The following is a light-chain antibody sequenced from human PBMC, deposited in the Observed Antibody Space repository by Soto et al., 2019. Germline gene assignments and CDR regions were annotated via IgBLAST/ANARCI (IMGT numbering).Light chain of an antibody. V-gene: IGLV2-23*01. CDR3: SSYAGSSTLV. CDR1: SSDVGSYNL. CDR2: EDT. J-gene: IGLJ3*02. Sequence: QSALTQPASVSGSPGQSVTISCTGTSSDVGSYNLVSWYQQHPGKAPKVVIYEDTKRPSGVSDHFSGSKSDNTASLTISGLQADDEADYYCSSYAGSSTLVFGGGTKLTVL.